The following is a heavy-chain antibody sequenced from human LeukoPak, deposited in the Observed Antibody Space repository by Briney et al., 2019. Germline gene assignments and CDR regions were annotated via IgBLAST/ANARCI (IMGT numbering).Heavy chain of an antibody. D-gene: IGHD1-26*01. Sequence: ASVKVSCKASGYTFTSYYMHWVRQAPGQGLEWMGIINPSGGSTSYAQKFQGRVTMTEDTSTDTAYMELSSLRSEDTAVYYCATGTGIVGATVWGLADYWGQGTLVTVSS. V-gene: IGHV1-46*01. CDR3: ATGTGIVGATVWGLADY. J-gene: IGHJ4*02. CDR1: GYTFTSYY. CDR2: INPSGGST.